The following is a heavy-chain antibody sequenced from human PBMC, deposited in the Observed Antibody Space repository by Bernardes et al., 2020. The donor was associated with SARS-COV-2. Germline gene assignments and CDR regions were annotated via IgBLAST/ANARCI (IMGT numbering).Heavy chain of an antibody. Sequence: GGSLRLSCAASGFTFDDYAMHWVRQAPGKGLEWVSGISWNSGSIGYADSVKGRFTISRDNAKNSLYLQMNSLRAEDTALYYCAKDGGNYYGSGSYSSYYGMDVWGQGTTVTVSS. CDR2: ISWNSGSI. CDR3: AKDGGNYYGSGSYSSYYGMDV. CDR1: GFTFDDYA. D-gene: IGHD3-10*01. J-gene: IGHJ6*02. V-gene: IGHV3-9*01.